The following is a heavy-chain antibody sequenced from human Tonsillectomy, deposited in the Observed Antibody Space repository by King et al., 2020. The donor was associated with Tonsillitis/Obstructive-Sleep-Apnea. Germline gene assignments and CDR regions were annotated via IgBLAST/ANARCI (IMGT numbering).Heavy chain of an antibody. CDR1: GFTFSSYW. Sequence: DVQLVESGGGLVQPGGSLRLSCAASGFTFSSYWMHWVRHAPGKGLVWLSRINSDGSATNYADSVKGRITISRDNAKNTLYLRMNSLRAEDTAVYYCARGDCSVGSCPGYAFDLWGQGTMVTVSS. D-gene: IGHD2-15*01. CDR3: ARGDCSVGSCPGYAFDL. V-gene: IGHV3-74*01. CDR2: INSDGSAT. J-gene: IGHJ3*01.